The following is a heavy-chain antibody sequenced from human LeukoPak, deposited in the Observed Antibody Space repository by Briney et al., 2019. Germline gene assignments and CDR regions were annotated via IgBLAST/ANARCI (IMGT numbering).Heavy chain of an antibody. CDR1: GFTFSSYA. J-gene: IGHJ3*02. CDR2: ISGSGGST. CDR3: AKDPDYYDSSEGDAFDI. Sequence: PGGSLRLSCAASGFTFSSYAMSWVRQAPGKGLEWVSAISGSGGSTYYADSVKGRFTIPRDNSKNTLYLQMNSLRAEDTAVYYCAKDPDYYDSSEGDAFDIWGQGTMVTVSS. V-gene: IGHV3-23*01. D-gene: IGHD3-22*01.